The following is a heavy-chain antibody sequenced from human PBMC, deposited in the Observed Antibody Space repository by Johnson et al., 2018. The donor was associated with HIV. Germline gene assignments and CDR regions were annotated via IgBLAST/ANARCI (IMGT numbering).Heavy chain of an antibody. CDR3: ARDGTFGYGDYVGRAFDI. CDR2: ISYDGSNK. J-gene: IGHJ3*02. V-gene: IGHV3-30*04. CDR1: GFTFSSYA. D-gene: IGHD4-17*01. Sequence: QVQLVESGGGVVQPGRSLRLSCAASGFTFSSYAMHWVRQAPGKGLEWVAVISYDGSNKYYADSVKGRFTISRDNSKNTLYLQMNSLRAEDKAVYYCARDGTFGYGDYVGRAFDIWGQGTMVTVSS.